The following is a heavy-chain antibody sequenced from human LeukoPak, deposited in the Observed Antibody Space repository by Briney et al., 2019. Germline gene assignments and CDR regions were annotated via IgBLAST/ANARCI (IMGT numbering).Heavy chain of an antibody. CDR1: GGTFTGYY. D-gene: IGHD3-16*02. CDR3: ARDFFHWAPIWGSYRFPGDY. Sequence: VASVKVSCKASGGTFTGYYMHWVRQAPGQGLEWMGWINPNSGGTNYAQKFQGRVTMTRDTSISTAYMELSRLRSDDTAVYYCARDFFHWAPIWGSYRFPGDYWGQGTLVTVSS. J-gene: IGHJ4*02. V-gene: IGHV1-2*02. CDR2: INPNSGGT.